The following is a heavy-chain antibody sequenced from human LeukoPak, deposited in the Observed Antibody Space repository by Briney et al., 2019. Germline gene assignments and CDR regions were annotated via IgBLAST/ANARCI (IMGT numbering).Heavy chain of an antibody. Sequence: GGSLRLSCAASGFTFSSYAMHWVRQAPGKGLEWVAVISYDGSNKYYADSVKGRFTISRDNSKNTLYLQMNSLRAEDTAVYYCARDQSQYSSGYDAFDIWGQGTMVTVSS. D-gene: IGHD6-19*01. CDR1: GFTFSSYA. J-gene: IGHJ3*02. CDR2: ISYDGSNK. CDR3: ARDQSQYSSGYDAFDI. V-gene: IGHV3-30-3*01.